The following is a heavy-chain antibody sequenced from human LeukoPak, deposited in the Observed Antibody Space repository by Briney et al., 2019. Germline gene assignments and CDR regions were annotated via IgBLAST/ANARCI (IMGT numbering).Heavy chain of an antibody. CDR3: ARDSGHSYYYYMDV. Sequence: SETLSLTCTVSGGSISSHYWSWIRQPPGKDLEGIGYIYYSGSTNYNPSLKSRVTISVDTSKNQFSLKLSSVTAADTAVYYCARDSGHSYYYYMDVWGKGTTVTVSS. V-gene: IGHV4-59*11. CDR1: GGSISSHY. J-gene: IGHJ6*03. CDR2: IYYSGST. D-gene: IGHD5-12*01.